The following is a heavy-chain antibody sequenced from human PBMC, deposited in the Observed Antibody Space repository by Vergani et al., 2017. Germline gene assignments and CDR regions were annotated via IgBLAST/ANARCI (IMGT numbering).Heavy chain of an antibody. D-gene: IGHD2-15*01. V-gene: IGHV3-21*01. CDR3: ARDWRAMVVAAEGDY. J-gene: IGHJ4*02. Sequence: EVQMVESGGGLVKPGGSLRLSCVASGFTFSHYSMNWVRQAPGKGLEWVSSVSGSSATPYYADSVKGRFTISRDNAKNSLYLQMNSLRAEDTAVYYCARDWRAMVVAAEGDYWGQGTLVTVSS. CDR1: GFTFSHYS. CDR2: VSGSSATP.